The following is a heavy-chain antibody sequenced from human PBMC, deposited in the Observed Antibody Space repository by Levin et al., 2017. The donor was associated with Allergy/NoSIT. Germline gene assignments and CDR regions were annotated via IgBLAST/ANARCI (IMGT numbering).Heavy chain of an antibody. V-gene: IGHV3-23*01. J-gene: IGHJ3*01. D-gene: IGHD1-1*01. CDR1: GFSFSDYA. CDR3: AKKQGGTSGFSFDV. Sequence: PGGSLRLSCAASGFSFSDYAMTWVPQAPGKGLEWVSVITGGGSNTYYGDSVKGRFTVSRDNSKNTLYLELNSLRAEDTAVYYCAKKQGGTSGFSFDVWGQGTMVTVSS. CDR2: ITGGGSNT.